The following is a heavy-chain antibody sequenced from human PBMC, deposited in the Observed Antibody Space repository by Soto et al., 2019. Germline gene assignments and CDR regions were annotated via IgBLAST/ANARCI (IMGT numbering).Heavy chain of an antibody. CDR2: IYYSGST. V-gene: IGHV4-31*03. CDR3: ASLVLAATQTNRNWFDP. CDR1: GGSISRGGYS. Sequence: SETVSLTCTVSGGSISRGGYSWSWIREHPGKGLDWIGYIYYSGSTYYNPSLKSRVTISVHTSKNQFSLKLSSVTAADTAVYYCASLVLAATQTNRNWFDPWGQGTLVTVSS. J-gene: IGHJ5*02. D-gene: IGHD2-15*01.